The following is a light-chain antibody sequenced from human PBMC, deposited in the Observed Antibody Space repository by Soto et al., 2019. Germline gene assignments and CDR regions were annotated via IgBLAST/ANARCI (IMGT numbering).Light chain of an antibody. CDR2: GAY. CDR1: QSVSSSY. Sequence: EIVLTQSPGTLALSPGERATLSCRTSQSVSSSYLAWYQQKPGQAPRLLIYGAYSSATGIPDRFSGSGSGTDFTLSISRLETEYCAMYYCQQYDSSPLSFGGGTMVESK. J-gene: IGKJ4*01. V-gene: IGKV3-20*01. CDR3: QQYDSSPLS.